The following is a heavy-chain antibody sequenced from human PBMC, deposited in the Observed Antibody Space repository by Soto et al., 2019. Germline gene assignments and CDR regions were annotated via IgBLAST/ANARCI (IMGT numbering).Heavy chain of an antibody. V-gene: IGHV3-30-3*01. CDR3: ARPLWRDDYNWGYFDL. CDR1: GFTFSSYA. D-gene: IGHD4-4*01. CDR2: ISYDGSNK. J-gene: IGHJ2*01. Sequence: QVQLVESGGGVVQPGRSLRLSCAASGFTFSSYAMHWVRQAPGKGLEWVAVISYDGSNKYYADSVKGRFTISGDNSKNTLYLQMNSLRTEDTAVYYCARPLWRDDYNWGYFDLWGRGTLVTVSS.